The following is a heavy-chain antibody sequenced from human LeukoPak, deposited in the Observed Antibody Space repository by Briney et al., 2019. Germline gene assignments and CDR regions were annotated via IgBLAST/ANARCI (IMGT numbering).Heavy chain of an antibody. CDR2: VGTNHDT. J-gene: IGHJ4*02. CDR3: ATQQGGNPAY. V-gene: IGHV3-13*01. D-gene: IGHD1-14*01. Sequence: PGGSLRLSCVASGFSVSTFDMYWVRQAAGGGLEWVAAVGTNHDTLYLGSVKGRFTISRDNAKNMLYLQVNSLRAEDTAVYYCATQQGGNPAYWGQGTLVTVSS. CDR1: GFSVSTFD.